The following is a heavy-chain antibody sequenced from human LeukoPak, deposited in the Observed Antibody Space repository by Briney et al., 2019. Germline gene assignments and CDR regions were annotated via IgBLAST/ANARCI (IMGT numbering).Heavy chain of an antibody. J-gene: IGHJ3*02. CDR3: ASESPGIAAAGPDAFDI. CDR2: ILPIFGPA. D-gene: IGHD6-13*01. V-gene: IGHV1-69*01. Sequence: SVKVSCKASGGTFNSYAISWVRQAPGQGLEWMGGILPIFGPANYAQKFQGRVTITADESTRTAYMELSSLRSEDTAVYYCASESPGIAAAGPDAFDIWGQGTMVTVSS. CDR1: GGTFNSYA.